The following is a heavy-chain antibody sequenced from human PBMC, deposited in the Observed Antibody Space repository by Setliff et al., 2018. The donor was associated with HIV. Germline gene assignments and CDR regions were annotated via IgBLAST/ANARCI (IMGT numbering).Heavy chain of an antibody. J-gene: IGHJ3*02. Sequence: PGGSLRLSCAASGFPFSSYAMHWVRQAPGKGLEWVAIIWYDGSNKYYADSVKGRFTISRDNSKNTLYLQMNSLRAEDTAVYYCAKVSIWFGTGAFDIWGQGTMVTV. CDR1: GFPFSSYA. CDR2: IWYDGSNK. D-gene: IGHD3-10*01. CDR3: AKVSIWFGTGAFDI. V-gene: IGHV3-30*02.